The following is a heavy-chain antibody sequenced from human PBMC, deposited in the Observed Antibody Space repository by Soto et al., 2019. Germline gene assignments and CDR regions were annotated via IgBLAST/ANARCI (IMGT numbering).Heavy chain of an antibody. D-gene: IGHD2-2*01. Sequence: SETLSLTCTVSGGSISSSSYYWGWIRQPPGKGLEWIGYIYYSGSTNYNPSLKSRVTISVDTSKNQFSLKLSSVTAADTAVYYCARSVVVPVESPFDYWGQGTLVTVSS. J-gene: IGHJ4*02. CDR3: ARSVVVPVESPFDY. CDR1: GGSISSSSYY. CDR2: IYYSGST. V-gene: IGHV4-39*07.